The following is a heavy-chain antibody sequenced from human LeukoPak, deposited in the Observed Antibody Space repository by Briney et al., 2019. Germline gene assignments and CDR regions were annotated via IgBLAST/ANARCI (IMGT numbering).Heavy chain of an antibody. J-gene: IGHJ3*02. CDR2: INPSGGST. CDR1: GYTFTSYY. V-gene: IGHV1-46*01. CDR3: ATPGVTGYHDAFDI. D-gene: IGHD3-9*01. Sequence: ASVKVSCKASGYTFTSYYMHWVRQAPGQGLEWMGIINPSGGSTSYAQKFQGRATMTRDTSTSTVYMELSSLRSDDTAVYYCATPGVTGYHDAFDIWGQGTMVTVSS.